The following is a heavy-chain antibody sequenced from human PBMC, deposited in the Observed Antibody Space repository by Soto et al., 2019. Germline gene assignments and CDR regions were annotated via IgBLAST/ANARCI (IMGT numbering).Heavy chain of an antibody. J-gene: IGHJ4*02. CDR1: GFTFSSYE. D-gene: IGHD2-8*02. Sequence: EMQLVESGGGLVQPGGSLRLSCAASGFTFSSYEMHWVRQAPGKGLEWISYISSTGNGTLYADSVRGRFTMSRDNTKNSVSLQMSSLRAEDTAVYYCVRDLHEPLATDALRVANWGQGTQVTVSS. CDR3: VRDLHEPLATDALRVAN. CDR2: ISSTGNGT. V-gene: IGHV3-48*03.